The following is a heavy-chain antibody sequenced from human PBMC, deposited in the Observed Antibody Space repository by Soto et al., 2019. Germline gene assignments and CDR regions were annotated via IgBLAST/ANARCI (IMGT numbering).Heavy chain of an antibody. CDR1: GGSISSYY. CDR2: IHYRGTT. Sequence: PSETLSLTCTLSGGSISSYYCSCIRQPPGKGLQWIGYIHYRGTTNSNPSIKSRVTISVDTSKNQFSLKLSSVTAADTAVYYCARDGGSANGYYYYGMDVWCQGSTVTVSS. J-gene: IGHJ6*02. D-gene: IGHD3-16*01. CDR3: ARDGGSANGYYYYGMDV. V-gene: IGHV4-59*01.